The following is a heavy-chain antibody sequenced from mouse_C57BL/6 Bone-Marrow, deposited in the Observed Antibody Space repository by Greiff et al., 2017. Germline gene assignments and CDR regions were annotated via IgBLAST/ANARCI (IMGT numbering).Heavy chain of an antibody. CDR1: GFNIKDDY. CDR3: TTHYYGGSYAMDY. CDR2: IDPENGDT. D-gene: IGHD1-1*01. Sequence: VQLQQSGAELVRPGASVKLSCTASGFNIKDDYMHWVKQRPEQGLEWIGWIDPENGDTEYASKFQGKATITADTSSNTAYLQLSSLTSEDTAVYYCTTHYYGGSYAMDYWGQGTSVTVSA. J-gene: IGHJ4*01. V-gene: IGHV14-4*01.